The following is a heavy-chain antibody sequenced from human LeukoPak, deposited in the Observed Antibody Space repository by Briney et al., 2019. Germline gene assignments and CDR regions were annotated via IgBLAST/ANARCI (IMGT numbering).Heavy chain of an antibody. CDR3: AAQRAGFSYGYNLDY. Sequence: PSETLSLTCTVSGGSLSSHHWSWIRQPPGKGLEWIGYIYHSGSTNYNPSLQSRVTISVDRSKNQSSLKLTSVTAADTAVYYCAAQRAGFSYGYNLDYWGQGTLVTVPS. V-gene: IGHV4-59*11. J-gene: IGHJ4*02. CDR1: GGSLSSHH. CDR2: IYHSGST. D-gene: IGHD5-18*01.